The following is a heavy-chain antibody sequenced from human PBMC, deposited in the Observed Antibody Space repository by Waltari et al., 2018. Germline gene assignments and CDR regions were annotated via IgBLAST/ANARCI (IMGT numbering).Heavy chain of an antibody. Sequence: QVQLQESGPGLVKPSETLSLTCAVSGYSISSGYYWSWIRQPPGEGEEWIGGMNESGTTYDNPARKSRVTIAEDTAKNQFAMKLSSVTAADTAVYYWARRVSTGWQYNYFDYWGQGTPVTVSS. D-gene: IGHD6-25*01. CDR2: MNESGTT. J-gene: IGHJ4*02. CDR1: GYSISSGYY. V-gene: IGHV4-38-2*01. CDR3: ARRVSTGWQYNYFDY.